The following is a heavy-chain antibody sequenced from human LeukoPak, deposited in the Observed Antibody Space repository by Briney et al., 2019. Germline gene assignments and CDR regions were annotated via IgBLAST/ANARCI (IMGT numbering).Heavy chain of an antibody. CDR3: AATDY. CDR1: GYTFTGYY. J-gene: IGHJ4*02. Sequence: SCKASGYTFTGYYMHWVRQAPGKGLEWVAVISYDGSNKYYADSVKGRFTISRDNSKNTLYLQMNSLRAEDTAVYYCAATDYWGQGTLVTVSS. V-gene: IGHV3-30-3*01. CDR2: ISYDGSNK.